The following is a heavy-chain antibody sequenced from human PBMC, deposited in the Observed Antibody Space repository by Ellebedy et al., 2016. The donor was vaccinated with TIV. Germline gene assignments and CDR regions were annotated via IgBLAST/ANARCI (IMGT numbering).Heavy chain of an antibody. Sequence: AASVKVSCKASGYTFTSFNINWVRQATGQGLEWMGWMNPNSGNTGYAQKFQGRVTITKNTSISTVYMELSSLRSEDTAVYSCARGRDYGDYWGQGTLVTVS. CDR2: MNPNSGNT. J-gene: IGHJ4*02. V-gene: IGHV1-8*03. CDR3: ARGRDYGDY. CDR1: GYTFTSFN.